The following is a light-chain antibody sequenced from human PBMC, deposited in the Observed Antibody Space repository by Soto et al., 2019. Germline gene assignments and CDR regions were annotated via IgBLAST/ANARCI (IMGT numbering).Light chain of an antibody. CDR3: QHFGNSPLWT. CDR1: QSVSSDY. V-gene: IGKV3-20*01. Sequence: ENVLTQSPGTLSLSRGERSTLSWVSSQSVSSDYLAWYQQKPGQPPRLLIYEASTRAIGIPDRFSGSGSGTEFTLTISRLEPEDCAVYFCQHFGNSPLWTFGQGTKVDTK. CDR2: EAS. J-gene: IGKJ1*01.